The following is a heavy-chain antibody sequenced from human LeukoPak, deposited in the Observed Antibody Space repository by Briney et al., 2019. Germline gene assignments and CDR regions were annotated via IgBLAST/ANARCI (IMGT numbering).Heavy chain of an antibody. Sequence: GGSLRLSCAASGFTFSSYWMSWVRQAPGKGLEWVANIKQDGSEKYYVDSVKGRFTISRDNAKNSLYLQMNSLRAADTAVYYCARVGFGDPLRRDFDLWGRGTLVTVSS. CDR3: ARVGFGDPLRRDFDL. J-gene: IGHJ2*01. V-gene: IGHV3-7*03. D-gene: IGHD3-10*01. CDR2: IKQDGSEK. CDR1: GFTFSSYW.